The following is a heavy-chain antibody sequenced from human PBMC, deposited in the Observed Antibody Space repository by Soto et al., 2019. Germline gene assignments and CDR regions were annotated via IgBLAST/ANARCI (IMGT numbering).Heavy chain of an antibody. Sequence: QVQLVESGGGLVKPGGSLRLSCAASTFSLSDYYMSLIRHAPGRGLEWVAYSSSTTSYTNYADSVKGRFTILRDNAKNSLYLQMKSLRGEDTAVYYCARSSHRGYFFDNWGQGTLVTVSS. J-gene: IGHJ4*02. CDR3: ARSSHRGYFFDN. CDR1: TFSLSDYY. CDR2: SSSTTSYT. D-gene: IGHD5-18*01. V-gene: IGHV3-11*06.